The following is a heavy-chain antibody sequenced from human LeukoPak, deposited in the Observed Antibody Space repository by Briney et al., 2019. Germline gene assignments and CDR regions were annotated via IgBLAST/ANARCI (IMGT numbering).Heavy chain of an antibody. CDR2: IKQDGSEK. J-gene: IGHJ3*02. Sequence: GGSLRLSCAASGFTFSDYYMSWIRQAPGKGLEWVANIKQDGSEKYYVDSVKGRFTISRDNAKNSLYLQMNSLRAEDTAVYYCARGPYSYDSSGAFDIWGQGTMVTVSS. D-gene: IGHD3-22*01. CDR1: GFTFSDYY. CDR3: ARGPYSYDSSGAFDI. V-gene: IGHV3-7*01.